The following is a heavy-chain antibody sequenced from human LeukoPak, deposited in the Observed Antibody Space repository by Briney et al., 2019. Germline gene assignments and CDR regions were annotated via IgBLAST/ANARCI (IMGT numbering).Heavy chain of an antibody. J-gene: IGHJ4*02. Sequence: SETLSLTCAVYGGSFSGYYWSWIRQPPGKGLEWIGYIYYSGSTNYNPSLKSRVTISVDTSKNQFSLKLSSVTAADTAVYYCARHYDFWSGPDYWGQGTLVTVSS. V-gene: IGHV4-59*01. CDR2: IYYSGST. CDR3: ARHYDFWSGPDY. CDR1: GGSFSGYY. D-gene: IGHD3-3*01.